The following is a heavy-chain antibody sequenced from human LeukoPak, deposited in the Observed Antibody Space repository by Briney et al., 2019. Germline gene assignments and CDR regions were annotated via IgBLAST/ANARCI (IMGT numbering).Heavy chain of an antibody. V-gene: IGHV4-39*07. Sequence: SETLSLTCTVSGGSIRSSYYYWGWIRQPPGKGLEWIGSIYDSGSTYYNPSLKSRVTISVDTSKNQFSLKLSSVTAADTAVYYCARDDSSEGYCSGGSCYLYYGMDVWGQGTTVTVSS. CDR2: IYDSGST. J-gene: IGHJ6*02. D-gene: IGHD2-15*01. CDR1: GGSIRSSYYY. CDR3: ARDDSSEGYCSGGSCYLYYGMDV.